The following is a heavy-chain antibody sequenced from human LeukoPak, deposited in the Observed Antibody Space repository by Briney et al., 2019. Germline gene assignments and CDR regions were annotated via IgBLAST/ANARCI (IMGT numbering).Heavy chain of an antibody. CDR1: GFTFSSYA. V-gene: IGHV3-23*01. CDR2: ISGSGANT. D-gene: IGHD1-1*01. J-gene: IGHJ4*02. Sequence: AGGSLRLSCAASGFTFSSYAMNWVRQAPGKGLEWVSGISGSGANTFYADSVTGRFIISRDNSKDTLNLQMNSLRVEDTAVYYCAKANAHDIDPFDSWGQGTLVTVSS. CDR3: AKANAHDIDPFDS.